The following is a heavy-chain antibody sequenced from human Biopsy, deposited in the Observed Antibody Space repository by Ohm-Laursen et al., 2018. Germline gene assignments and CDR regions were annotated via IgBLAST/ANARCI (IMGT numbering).Heavy chain of an antibody. CDR3: AKDKGAHISYGDLYYFDS. CDR1: RFTFEDYA. V-gene: IGHV3-9*01. CDR2: IDWNRGSI. D-gene: IGHD5-18*01. Sequence: SLRLSCTASRFTFEDYAMHWVRLTPGKGLEWVSGIDWNRGSIAYGDSVKGRFTISRDNGKNFLYLQMSSLRVEDTALYFCAKDKGAHISYGDLYYFDSWGPGTMVTVSA. J-gene: IGHJ4*02.